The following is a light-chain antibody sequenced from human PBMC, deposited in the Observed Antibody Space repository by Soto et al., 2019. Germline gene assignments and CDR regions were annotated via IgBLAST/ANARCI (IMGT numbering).Light chain of an antibody. Sequence: DVVMTQSPLSLPVTPGQPASISCRSSQSLVYSDGISYLTWFQKRPGQSPRRLIYKAADRDSGVPDRFSGSGSGTDFTLTISRVEAEEVGLYYCMQATHWPWTFGQGTKLEIK. CDR1: QSLVYSDGISY. CDR2: KAA. V-gene: IGKV2-30*01. CDR3: MQATHWPWT. J-gene: IGKJ1*01.